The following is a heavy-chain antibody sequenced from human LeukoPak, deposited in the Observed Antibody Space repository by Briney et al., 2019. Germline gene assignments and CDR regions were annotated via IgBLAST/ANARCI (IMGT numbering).Heavy chain of an antibody. J-gene: IGHJ6*02. CDR1: GYTFTSYG. Sequence: ASVKVSCKASGYTFTSYGISWVRQAPGQGLEWMGWISAYNGNTNYAQKLQGRATMTTDTSTSTAYMELRSLRSDDTAVYYCAVSEASRYNYGMDVWGQGTTVTVSS. CDR2: ISAYNGNT. CDR3: AVSEASRYNYGMDV. V-gene: IGHV1-18*01. D-gene: IGHD3-9*01.